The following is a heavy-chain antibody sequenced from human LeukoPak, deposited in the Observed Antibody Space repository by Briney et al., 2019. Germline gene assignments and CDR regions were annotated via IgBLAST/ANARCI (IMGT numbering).Heavy chain of an antibody. D-gene: IGHD3-10*01. CDR1: GFTFSDHY. J-gene: IGHJ4*01. Sequence: GGSLRLSCAASGFTFSDHYIDWVRQAPGKGLEGVGRSRDKGNSYTMAYAASVRGRFTISRDDSKNSLYLQMNSLKIEDTAVYYCTKLARAPRDFDYWGQGTLVTVSS. CDR2: SRDKGNSYTM. V-gene: IGHV3-72*01. CDR3: TKLARAPRDFDY.